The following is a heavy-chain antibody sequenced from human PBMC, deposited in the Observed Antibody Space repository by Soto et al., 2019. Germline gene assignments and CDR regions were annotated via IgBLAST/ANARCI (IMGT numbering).Heavy chain of an antibody. J-gene: IGHJ4*02. V-gene: IGHV3-49*03. CDR3: TRDSTRRGGSYGY. D-gene: IGHD1-26*01. CDR2: IRGKAYGGTT. Sequence: TGGSLRLSCTASGFTFGDYAMSWFRQAPGKWLEWVGFIRGKAYGGTTEYAASVKGRFTISRDDSKSIAYLQMNSLKTEDTAVYYCTRDSTRRGGSYGYWGQGXLVTVYS. CDR1: GFTFGDYA.